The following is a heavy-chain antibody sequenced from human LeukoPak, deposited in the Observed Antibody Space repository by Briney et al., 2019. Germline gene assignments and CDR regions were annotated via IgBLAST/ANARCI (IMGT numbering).Heavy chain of an antibody. Sequence: GGSLRLSRAASGFTFSSYSMNWVRQAPGKGLEWVSSISSSSSYIYYADSVKGRFTISRDNAKDSLYLQMNSLRAEDTAVYYCARGVGTGAFDIWGQGTMVTVSS. CDR2: ISSSSSYI. CDR1: GFTFSSYS. CDR3: ARGVGTGAFDI. D-gene: IGHD3-10*01. J-gene: IGHJ3*02. V-gene: IGHV3-21*01.